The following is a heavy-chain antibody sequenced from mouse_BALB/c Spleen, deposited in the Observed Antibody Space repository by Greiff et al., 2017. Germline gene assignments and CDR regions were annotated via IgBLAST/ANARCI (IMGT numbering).Heavy chain of an antibody. CDR3: TRRMITTPYWYFDV. J-gene: IGHJ1*01. D-gene: IGHD2-4*01. CDR2: IYPGSGST. Sequence: LHQPGSELVRPGASVKLSCKASGYTFTSYWMHWVKQRPGQGLEWIGNIYPGSGSTNYDEKFKSKATLTVDTSSSTAYMQLSSLTSEDSAVYYCTRRMITTPYWYFDVWGAGTTVTVSS. V-gene: IGHV1S22*01. CDR1: GYTFTSYW.